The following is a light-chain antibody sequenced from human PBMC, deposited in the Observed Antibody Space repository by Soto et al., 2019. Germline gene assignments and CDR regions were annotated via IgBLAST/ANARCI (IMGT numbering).Light chain of an antibody. CDR1: QSIASY. J-gene: IGKJ4*01. CDR2: AAS. V-gene: IGKV1-39*01. CDR3: QQSYTTPFT. Sequence: DIQMTQSPSSLSASVGDRVTITCRASQSIASYLNWYQQKPGKAPNLLIYAASSLQRGVPPRFSGSASGTDFNLTSSSLQPEDFPTYYYQQSYTTPFTSGGGTKVEIK.